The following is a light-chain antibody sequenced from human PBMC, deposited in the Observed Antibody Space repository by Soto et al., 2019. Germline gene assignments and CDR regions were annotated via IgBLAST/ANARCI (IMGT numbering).Light chain of an antibody. Sequence: QSVLTQPPSVSAAPGQKVTISCSGSSSNIGNNDNHVSWYQQLPGTAPKLLIYDNNKRPSGIPDRFSGSKSGASATLGITGLQTGDEANYYCGTWDDRLYAWVFGGGTKLTVL. CDR3: GTWDDRLYAWV. V-gene: IGLV1-51*01. CDR1: SSNIGNND. J-gene: IGLJ3*02. CDR2: DNN.